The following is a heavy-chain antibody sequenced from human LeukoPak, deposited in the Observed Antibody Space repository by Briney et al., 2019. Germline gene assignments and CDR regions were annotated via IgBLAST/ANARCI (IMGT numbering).Heavy chain of an antibody. CDR3: ARIGLYYSSRYYLDF. CDR1: GFIFSTNW. D-gene: IGHD3-10*01. Sequence: PGGSLRLSSAASGFIFSTNWMSWFRQAPGKELEWVAIINQDGSEKYYVDSVKGRLTISRDNAKNSLYLQMNSLRADDTAVYYCARIGLYYSSRYYLDFWGQGTLVTVSS. J-gene: IGHJ4*02. CDR2: INQDGSEK. V-gene: IGHV3-7*01.